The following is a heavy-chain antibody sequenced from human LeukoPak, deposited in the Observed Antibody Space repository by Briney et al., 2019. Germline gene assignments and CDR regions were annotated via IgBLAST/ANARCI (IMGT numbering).Heavy chain of an antibody. CDR2: ISSTGGAI. CDR1: GFTFSGYA. V-gene: IGHV3-48*03. Sequence: GGSLRLSCAASGFTFSGYAMNWVRQAPGKGLEWLSHISSTGGAIYYADSVKGRLTVSRDNAKNSLYLQMNSLRAEDTAVYYCAKSDPYGDSLIEIWGQGALVTVSS. D-gene: IGHD4-17*01. CDR3: AKSDPYGDSLIEI. J-gene: IGHJ4*02.